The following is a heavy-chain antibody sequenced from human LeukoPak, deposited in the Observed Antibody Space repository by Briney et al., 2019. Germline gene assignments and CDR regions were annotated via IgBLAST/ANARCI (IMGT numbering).Heavy chain of an antibody. CDR3: ASIPLAYCGGDCSSRAY. CDR1: GFTFSSYN. J-gene: IGHJ4*02. V-gene: IGHV3-21*05. Sequence: GGSLRLSCAASGFTFSSYNMNWVRQAPGKGLEWVSFISTSSSFIYYADSVKGRFTISRDNAKNSLYLQMNSLRAEDTAVYYCASIPLAYCGGDCSSRAYWGQGTLVTVSS. D-gene: IGHD2-21*02. CDR2: ISTSSSFI.